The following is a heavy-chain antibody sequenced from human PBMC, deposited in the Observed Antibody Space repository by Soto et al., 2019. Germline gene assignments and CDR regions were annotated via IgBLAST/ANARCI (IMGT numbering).Heavy chain of an antibody. D-gene: IGHD6-19*01. CDR2: IIPIFGTA. CDR1: GGTFSSYA. Sequence: GASVKVSCKASGGTFSSYAISWVRQAPGQGLEWMGGIIPIFGTANYAQKFQGRVTITADESTSTAYMELSSLRSEDTAVYYCARAPVSSGWARNWFDPWGQGTLVTVSS. CDR3: ARAPVSSGWARNWFDP. J-gene: IGHJ5*02. V-gene: IGHV1-69*13.